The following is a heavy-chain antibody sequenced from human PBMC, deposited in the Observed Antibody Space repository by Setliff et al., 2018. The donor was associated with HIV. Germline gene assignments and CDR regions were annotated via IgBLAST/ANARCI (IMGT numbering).Heavy chain of an antibody. CDR3: ARDRIPKRGYTYREPDFDS. CDR1: GYTFTSHT. V-gene: IGHV1-3*04. CDR2: INTGNGNT. D-gene: IGHD3-16*02. Sequence: ASVKVSCKASGYTFTSHTINWVRQAPGQGLEWMGWINTGNGNTKYSQKFRDRVTITRDTSASTGYMEVNSLRPEDTSVYYCARDRIPKRGYTYREPDFDSLGQGTLVTVSS. J-gene: IGHJ4*02.